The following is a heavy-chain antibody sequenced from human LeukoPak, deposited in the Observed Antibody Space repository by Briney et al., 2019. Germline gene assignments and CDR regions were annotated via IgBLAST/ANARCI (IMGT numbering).Heavy chain of an antibody. CDR2: INHSGST. CDR1: GGSFSGYY. CDR3: ARANYNWNYWDY. V-gene: IGHV4-34*01. Sequence: SETLSLTCAVYGGSFSGYYWSWIRQPPGKGLEWIGEINHSGSTNYNPSLKSRVTLSVDTSKNQFSLKLSSVTAADTAVYYCARANYNWNYWDYWGQGTLVTVSS. D-gene: IGHD1-20*01. J-gene: IGHJ4*02.